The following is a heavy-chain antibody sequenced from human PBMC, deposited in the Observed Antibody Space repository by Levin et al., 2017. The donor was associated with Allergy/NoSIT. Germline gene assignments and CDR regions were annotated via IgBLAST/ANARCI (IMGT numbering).Heavy chain of an antibody. CDR3: ARAGYCSGTNCFYAFDI. D-gene: IGHD2-2*01. CDR1: GFSFSTSA. J-gene: IGHJ3*02. Sequence: SCAASGFSFSTSAMHWVRQAPGKGLEYVSVISSDGDSTYYVNSVKGRFIISRDNSKNTLYLQMGSLRAEDMATYYCARAGYCSGTNCFYAFDIWGQGTMVTVSS. V-gene: IGHV3-64*01. CDR2: ISSDGDST.